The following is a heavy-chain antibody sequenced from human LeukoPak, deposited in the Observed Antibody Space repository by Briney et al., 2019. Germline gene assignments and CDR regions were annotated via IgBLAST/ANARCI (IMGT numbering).Heavy chain of an antibody. CDR2: IYYSGST. CDR1: GGSISSSSYY. CDR3: ARRAVAGSGVYYYYYMDV. V-gene: IGHV4-39*01. D-gene: IGHD6-19*01. J-gene: IGHJ6*03. Sequence: PSETLSLTCTVSGGSISSSSYYWGWIRPPPGKGLEWIGSIYYSGSTYYNPSLKSRVTISVDTSKSQFSLKLSSVTAADTAVYYCARRAVAGSGVYYYYYMDVWGKGTTVTVSS.